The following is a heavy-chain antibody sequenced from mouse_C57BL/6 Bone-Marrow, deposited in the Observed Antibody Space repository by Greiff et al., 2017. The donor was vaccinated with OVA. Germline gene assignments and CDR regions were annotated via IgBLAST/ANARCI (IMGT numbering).Heavy chain of an antibody. Sequence: EVQLQESGPGLVKPSQSLSLTCSVTGYSITSGYYWNWIRQFPGNKLEWMGYISYDGSNKYNPSLKNRISITRDTSKNQFFLKLNSVTTEDTATYYCARDRGNYYGSLVDYWGQGTTLTVSS. D-gene: IGHD1-1*01. J-gene: IGHJ2*01. CDR1: GYSITSGYY. CDR3: ARDRGNYYGSLVDY. CDR2: ISYDGSN. V-gene: IGHV3-6*01.